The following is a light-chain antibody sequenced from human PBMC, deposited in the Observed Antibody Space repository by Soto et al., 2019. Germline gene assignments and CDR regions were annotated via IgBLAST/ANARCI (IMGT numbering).Light chain of an antibody. J-gene: IGKJ4*01. CDR3: RQRYNWPLT. V-gene: IGKV3-11*01. CDR1: QSIGNS. CDR2: DAF. Sequence: TVLTQSPATLSLSPGERATLSCKASQSIGNSLGWFQQKPGQAPRLLIDDAFNRATGIPARFTGSGSGSDFTLTISSLEPEDFGVYYCRQRYNWPLTFGGGTKE.